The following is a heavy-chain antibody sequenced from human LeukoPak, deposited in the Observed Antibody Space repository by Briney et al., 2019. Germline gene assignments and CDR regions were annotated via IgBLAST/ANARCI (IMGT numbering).Heavy chain of an antibody. V-gene: IGHV4-34*01. D-gene: IGHD6-19*01. J-gene: IGHJ4*02. CDR3: ARGEAVAGFDY. CDR1: GGSFSGYY. CDR2: INHSGST. Sequence: SETLFLTCAVYGGSFSGYYWSWIRQPPGKGLEWIGEINHSGSTNYNPSLKSRVTISVDTSKNQFSLKLSSVTAADTAVYYCARGEAVAGFDYWGQGTLVTVSS.